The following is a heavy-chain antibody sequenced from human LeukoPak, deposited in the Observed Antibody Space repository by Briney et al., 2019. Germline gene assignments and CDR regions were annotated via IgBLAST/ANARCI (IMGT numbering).Heavy chain of an antibody. Sequence: GASVKVSCKASGYTFTSYGICWVRQAPGQGLEWMGWISAYNGNTNYAQKLQGRVTMTTDTSTSTAYMELRSLRSDDTAVYYCARASITIFGVVITEFDYWGQGTLVTVSS. CDR1: GYTFTSYG. J-gene: IGHJ4*02. CDR2: ISAYNGNT. CDR3: ARASITIFGVVITEFDY. D-gene: IGHD3-3*01. V-gene: IGHV1-18*01.